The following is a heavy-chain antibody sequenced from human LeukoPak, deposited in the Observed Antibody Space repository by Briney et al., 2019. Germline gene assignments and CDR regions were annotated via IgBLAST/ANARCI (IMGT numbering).Heavy chain of an antibody. V-gene: IGHV3-23*01. Sequence: ISVSVGFTLYADSVKVRFVISIDNSRSRVYLEMNRLGAEDTAVYYCAKGFDFWRGLYYFDHWGQGTLVTVSS. CDR2: ISVSVGFT. J-gene: IGHJ4*02. CDR3: AKGFDFWRGLYYFDH. D-gene: IGHD3-3*01.